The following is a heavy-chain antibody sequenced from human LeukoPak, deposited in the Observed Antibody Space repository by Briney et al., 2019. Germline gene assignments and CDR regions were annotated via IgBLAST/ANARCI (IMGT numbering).Heavy chain of an antibody. J-gene: IGHJ6*02. CDR3: AREYYDFWSGYYSRYYYGMDV. CDR1: GYTFTDFG. V-gene: IGHV1-18*01. D-gene: IGHD3-3*01. Sequence: ASVKVSCKASGYTFTDFGISWVRQAPGQGLEWMAWVSAYNGKTNYVQKFQDRVTMTTDTSASTAYMELRSLGSDDTAVYYCAREYYDFWSGYYSRYYYGMDVWGQGTTVTVSS. CDR2: VSAYNGKT.